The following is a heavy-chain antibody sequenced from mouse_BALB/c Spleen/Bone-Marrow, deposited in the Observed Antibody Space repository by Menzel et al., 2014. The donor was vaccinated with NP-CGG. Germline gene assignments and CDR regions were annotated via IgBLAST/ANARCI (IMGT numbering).Heavy chain of an antibody. D-gene: IGHD2-1*01. CDR1: GFSLKNYG. CDR2: IGTGGGT. Sequence: QVQLQQSGPGLVAPSQSLSIPCTVSGFSLKNYGLHWVRPPPGKGLEWLGVIGTGGGTNYNSALMSRLSISIDNSKSQVFLKMNSLQTDDTAMYYCARDWAYGNWYFDVWGAGTPVTVSS. J-gene: IGHJ1*01. CDR3: ARDWAYGNWYFDV. V-gene: IGHV2-9*02.